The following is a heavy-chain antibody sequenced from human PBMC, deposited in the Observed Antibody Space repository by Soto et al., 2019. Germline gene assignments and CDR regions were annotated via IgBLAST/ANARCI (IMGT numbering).Heavy chain of an antibody. CDR1: GGSISSSSYY. CDR2: IYYSGST. J-gene: IGHJ6*02. D-gene: IGHD2-15*01. Sequence: SETLSLTCTVSGGSISSSSYYWGWIRQPPGKGLEWIGSIYYSGSTYYNPSLKSRVTISVDTSKNQFSLKLSSVTAADTAVYYCARLLEYYGMDVWGQGTTVTAP. CDR3: ARLLEYYGMDV. V-gene: IGHV4-39*01.